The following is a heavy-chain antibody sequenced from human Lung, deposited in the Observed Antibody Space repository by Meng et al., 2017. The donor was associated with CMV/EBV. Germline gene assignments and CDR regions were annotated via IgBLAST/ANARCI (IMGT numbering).Heavy chain of an antibody. CDR3: ARASLFGVVVMNYYFDS. Sequence: SETLSLTCAVYGGSFREYFWNWIRQSPGKGLEWIGDIGHGGSTSYNPSLKGRVTISQDTSKNQFSLKLTSVTAADTAVYFCARASLFGVVVMNYYFDSWGQGSLVTGSS. D-gene: IGHD3-3*01. CDR1: GGSFREYF. CDR2: IGHGGST. J-gene: IGHJ4*02. V-gene: IGHV4-34*01.